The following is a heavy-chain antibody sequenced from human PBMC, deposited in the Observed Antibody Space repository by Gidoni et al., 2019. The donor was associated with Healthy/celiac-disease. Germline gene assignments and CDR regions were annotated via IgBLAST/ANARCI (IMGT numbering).Heavy chain of an antibody. CDR3: AKTTYYDFWSGDPWFDP. Sequence: EVQLLESGGGLVQPGGSLRLSCAASGFTVSSYAMSWVRQAPGKGLEWVSAISGSGGSTYYADSVKGRFTISRDNSKNTLYLQMNSLRAEDTAVYYCAKTTYYDFWSGDPWFDPWGQGTLVTVSS. J-gene: IGHJ5*02. CDR1: GFTVSSYA. CDR2: ISGSGGST. D-gene: IGHD3-3*01. V-gene: IGHV3-23*01.